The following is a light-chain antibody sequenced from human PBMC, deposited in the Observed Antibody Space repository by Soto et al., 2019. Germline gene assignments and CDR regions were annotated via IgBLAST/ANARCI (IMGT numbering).Light chain of an antibody. CDR2: SGD. CDR1: SGSVSSRYY. CDR3: VLYLKGDLRG. Sequence: QTVVTQEASLSVSPGGTVTLTCGVTSGSVSSRYYPSWYRQDPGQTPRTLIYSGDIRSSGVPDRFSGSILGSKAALTITGAQADAESVYYGVLYLKGDLRGFGGGTTLTVL. J-gene: IGLJ2*01. V-gene: IGLV8-61*01.